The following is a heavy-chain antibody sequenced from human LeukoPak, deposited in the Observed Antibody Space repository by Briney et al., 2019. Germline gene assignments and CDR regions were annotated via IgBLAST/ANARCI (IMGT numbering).Heavy chain of an antibody. D-gene: IGHD1-26*01. CDR3: ARRSEGATGYFDL. CDR1: GYSVTSYW. Sequence: GESLKISCKGSGYSVTSYWIAWVRQMPGKALEWMGIIYPGDSDTRYSPSFQGQVTISADKSVTTAYLQWSSLKASDTAMYYCARRSEGATGYFDLWGRGTLVTVSS. V-gene: IGHV5-51*01. J-gene: IGHJ2*01. CDR2: IYPGDSDT.